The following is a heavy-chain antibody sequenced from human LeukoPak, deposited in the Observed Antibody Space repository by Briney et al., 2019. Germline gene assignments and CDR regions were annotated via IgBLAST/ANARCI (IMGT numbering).Heavy chain of an antibody. CDR1: GGSISRGDYY. V-gene: IGHV4-30-4*08. Sequence: SETLSLTCTVSGGSISRGDYYWSWIRQPPGKGLEWIGYIYYSGSSFYNPSLKGRGTISVDTSKNQFSLKLSSVTAADTAVYYCARANPYGGNTRFDFWGQGTLVTVSS. CDR3: ARANPYGGNTRFDF. CDR2: IYYSGSS. D-gene: IGHD4-23*01. J-gene: IGHJ4*02.